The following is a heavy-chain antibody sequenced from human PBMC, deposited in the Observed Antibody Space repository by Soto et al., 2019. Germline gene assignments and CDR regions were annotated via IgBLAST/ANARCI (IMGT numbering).Heavy chain of an antibody. V-gene: IGHV4-39*01. CDR2: IYYSGST. J-gene: IGHJ6*02. Sequence: SETLSLTCTLSGFSISSSSYYWGWIRQPPGKGLEWIGSIYYSGSTYFNPSLKSRVTISVDTSKSQFSLKLISVTAADTAVYYCARPWPYYYYYGLDVWGQGTTVTVSS. CDR3: ARPWPYYYYYGLDV. CDR1: GFSISSSSYY.